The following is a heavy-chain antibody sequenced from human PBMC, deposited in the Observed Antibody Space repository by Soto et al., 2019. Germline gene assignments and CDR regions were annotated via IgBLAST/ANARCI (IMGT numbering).Heavy chain of an antibody. CDR1: GGSIISSNW. CDR2: IYPSGIT. CDR3: AREAYKRGATNPFFDY. V-gene: IGHV4-4*02. Sequence: PSETLSLTCAVSGGSIISSNWLTWFRLPPGKGLEWIGEIYPSGITNYSPSLKSRVTMSVDKSKNQFSLKLNSVTAADTAMYYCAREAYKRGATNPFFDYWGQGTLVTVSS. D-gene: IGHD1-26*01. J-gene: IGHJ4*02.